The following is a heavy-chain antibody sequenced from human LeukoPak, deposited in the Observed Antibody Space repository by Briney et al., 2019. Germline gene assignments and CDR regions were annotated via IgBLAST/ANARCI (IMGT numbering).Heavy chain of an antibody. CDR3: ARTTTVTTAYGMDV. D-gene: IGHD4-17*01. CDR2: IYYSGST. V-gene: IGHV4-59*01. CDR1: GGSISSYY. J-gene: IGHJ6*02. Sequence: SETLSLTCTGSGGSISSYYWSWIRQPPGKGLEWIGYIYYSGSTNYNPSLKSRVTISVDTSKNQFSLKLSSVTAADTAVYYCARTTTVTTAYGMDVWGQGTTVTVSS.